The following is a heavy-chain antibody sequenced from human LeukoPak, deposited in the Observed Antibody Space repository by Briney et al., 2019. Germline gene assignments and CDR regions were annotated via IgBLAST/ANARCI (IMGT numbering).Heavy chain of an antibody. CDR3: ARERYFDWLLSLGYYYGMDV. CDR2: IVVGSGNT. V-gene: IGHV1-58*01. Sequence: SVKVSCKASGFTFTSSAVQWVRQARGQRLEWIGWIVVGSGNTNYAQKFQERVTITRDMSTSTAYMELSSLRSEDTAVYYCARERYFDWLLSLGYYYGMDVWGQGTTVTVSS. J-gene: IGHJ6*02. CDR1: GFTFTSSA. D-gene: IGHD3-9*01.